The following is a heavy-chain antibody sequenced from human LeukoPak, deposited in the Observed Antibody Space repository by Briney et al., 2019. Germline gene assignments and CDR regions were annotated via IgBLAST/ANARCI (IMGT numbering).Heavy chain of an antibody. CDR1: GFTFSTYA. Sequence: GGSLRLSCAASGFTFSTYAMSWVRQAPGKGLEWVSSFSGSGGNTYYAYSVMGRFTISRDNSKNTLYLQLNSLRAEDTAVYYCAKRGAEVGTTVAPGDYWGQGTLLTVSS. CDR3: AKRGAEVGTTVAPGDY. CDR2: FSGSGGNT. D-gene: IGHD1-26*01. V-gene: IGHV3-23*01. J-gene: IGHJ4*02.